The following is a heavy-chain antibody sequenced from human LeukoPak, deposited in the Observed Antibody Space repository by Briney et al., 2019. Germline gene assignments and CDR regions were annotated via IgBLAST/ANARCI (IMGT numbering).Heavy chain of an antibody. D-gene: IGHD2-15*01. CDR2: IWYDGSNK. CDR1: GFTFSSYA. J-gene: IGHJ5*02. CDR3: ARDPRRGSAATRPDWFDP. Sequence: GGSPRLSCAASGFTFSSYAMSWVRQAPGKGLEWVAVIWYDGSNKYYADSVKGRFTISRDNSKNTLYLQMNSLRAEDTAVYYCARDPRRGSAATRPDWFDPWGQGTLVTVSS. V-gene: IGHV3-33*08.